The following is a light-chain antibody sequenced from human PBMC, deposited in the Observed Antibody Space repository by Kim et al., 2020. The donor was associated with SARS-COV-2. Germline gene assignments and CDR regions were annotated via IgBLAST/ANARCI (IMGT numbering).Light chain of an antibody. Sequence: SPGERATLSYRASQSVSSPSLAWYQQKPGQAPRLLIYGASNRATGIPGRFSGSGSGTDFTLTISRLEPEDFTLYYCQQYETSPPTFGQGTKVEIK. CDR2: GAS. CDR3: QQYETSPPT. J-gene: IGKJ1*01. CDR1: QSVSSPS. V-gene: IGKV3-20*01.